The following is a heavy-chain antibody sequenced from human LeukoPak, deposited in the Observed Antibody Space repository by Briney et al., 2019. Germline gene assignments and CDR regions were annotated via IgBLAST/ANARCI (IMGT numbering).Heavy chain of an antibody. CDR3: ARDSSGWGRFGY. J-gene: IGHJ4*02. CDR1: GGSISSYY. V-gene: IGHV4-59*01. CDR2: IYYSGST. D-gene: IGHD6-19*01. Sequence: SETLSLTCTVSGGSISSYYWSWIRQPPGKGLEWIGYIYYSGSTNYNPSLKSRVTISVDTSKNQFSLKLSSVTAADMAVYYCARDSSGWGRFGYWGQGTLVTVSS.